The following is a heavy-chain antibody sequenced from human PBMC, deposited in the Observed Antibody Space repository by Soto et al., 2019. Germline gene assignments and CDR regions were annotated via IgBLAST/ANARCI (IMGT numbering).Heavy chain of an antibody. Sequence: SETLSLTCTVSGGSISSSSYYWGWIRQPPGKGLEWIGSIYYSGSTYYNPSLKSRVTISVDTSKNQFSLKLSSVTAADTAVYYCARAESSGWYFSWYDPWGQGTLVTVSS. V-gene: IGHV4-39*01. D-gene: IGHD6-19*01. J-gene: IGHJ5*02. CDR1: GGSISSSSYY. CDR2: IYYSGST. CDR3: ARAESSGWYFSWYDP.